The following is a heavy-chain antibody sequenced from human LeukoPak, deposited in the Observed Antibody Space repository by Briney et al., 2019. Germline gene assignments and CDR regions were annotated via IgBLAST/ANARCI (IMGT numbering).Heavy chain of an antibody. D-gene: IGHD3-3*01. V-gene: IGHV3-21*01. Sequence: GGSLRLSCAASGFTFSSYSMNWVRQAPGKGLEWVSSISSSSSYIYYADSVKGRFTISRDNAKNSLYLQMNSLRAEDTAVYYCARLFWSGYYLDYWAREPWSPSPQ. CDR1: GFTFSSYS. CDR2: ISSSSSYI. CDR3: ARLFWSGYYLDY. J-gene: IGHJ4*02.